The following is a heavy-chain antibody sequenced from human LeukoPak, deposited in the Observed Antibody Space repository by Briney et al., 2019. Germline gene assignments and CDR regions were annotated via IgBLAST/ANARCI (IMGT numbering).Heavy chain of an antibody. V-gene: IGHV1-2*02. D-gene: IGHD1-26*01. CDR1: GYTFTGYY. CDR2: INPNSGGT. CDR3: ARANTKEVGATDDY. Sequence: GASVKVSCKASGYTFTGYYMHWVRQAPGQGLEWMGWINPNSGGTNYAQKFQGRVTMTRDTSISTAYMELSRLRSDDTAVYYCARANTKEVGATDDYWGQGTLVTVSS. J-gene: IGHJ4*02.